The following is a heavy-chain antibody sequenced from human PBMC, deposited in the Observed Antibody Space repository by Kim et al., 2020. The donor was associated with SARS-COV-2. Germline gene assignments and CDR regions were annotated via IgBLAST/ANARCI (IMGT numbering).Heavy chain of an antibody. D-gene: IGHD5-18*01. J-gene: IGHJ5*02. CDR2: ISYDGSNK. CDR3: ARDNTVVDTAMVTHWFDP. V-gene: IGHV3-30-3*01. CDR1: GFTFSSYA. Sequence: GGSLRLSCAASGFTFSSYAMHWVRQAPGKGLEWVAVISYDGSNKYYADSVKGRFTISRDNSKNTLYLQMNSLRAEDTAVYYCARDNTVVDTAMVTHWFDPWGQGTLVTVSS.